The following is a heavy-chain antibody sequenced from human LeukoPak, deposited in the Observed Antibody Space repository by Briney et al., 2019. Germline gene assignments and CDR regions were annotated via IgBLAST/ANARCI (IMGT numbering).Heavy chain of an antibody. CDR2: IYYTGST. CDR1: GGSISSSSYY. D-gene: IGHD2-2*01. V-gene: IGHV4-39*01. CDR3: ARVLHCSSTSCYAFDY. J-gene: IGHJ4*02. Sequence: SETLSLTCTVSGGSISSSSYYWGWIRQPPGKGLEWIGSIYYTGSTYYNPSLKSRVTISVDTSKNQFSLKLSSVTAADTAVYYCARVLHCSSTSCYAFDYWGQGTLVTVSS.